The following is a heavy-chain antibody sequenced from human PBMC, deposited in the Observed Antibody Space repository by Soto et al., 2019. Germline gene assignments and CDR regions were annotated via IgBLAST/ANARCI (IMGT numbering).Heavy chain of an antibody. J-gene: IGHJ5*02. V-gene: IGHV4-31*03. D-gene: IGHD3-16*01. CDR3: ARDNVNYDYIWGSSFHWFDP. CDR2: IYYSGST. Sequence: SETLSLTCTVSGGSISSGGYYWSWIRQHPGKGLEWIGYIYYSGSTYYNPSLKSRVTISVDTSKNQFSLKLSSVTAADTAVYYCARDNVNYDYIWGSSFHWFDPWGQGTLVTVSS. CDR1: GGSISSGGYY.